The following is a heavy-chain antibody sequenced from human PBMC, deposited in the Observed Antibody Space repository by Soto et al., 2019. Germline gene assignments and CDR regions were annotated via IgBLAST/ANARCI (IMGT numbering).Heavy chain of an antibody. Sequence: QMQLQESGPGLVKPSENLSLTCTVSGGSISSSSYYWGWIRQPPGQGLEWLGTIYSLGNTYYNPSLKSRVTISVDKSKSQLFLKLSSVTAPDTAVYYCARQIYDSSGYYYAYWGQGTLVTVSS. CDR1: GGSISSSSYY. D-gene: IGHD3-22*01. CDR2: IYSLGNT. CDR3: ARQIYDSSGYYYAY. V-gene: IGHV4-39*01. J-gene: IGHJ4*02.